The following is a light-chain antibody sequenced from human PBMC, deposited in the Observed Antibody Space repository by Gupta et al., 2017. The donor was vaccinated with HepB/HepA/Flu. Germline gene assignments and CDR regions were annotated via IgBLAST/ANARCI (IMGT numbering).Light chain of an antibody. CDR1: QGISRY. CDR2: GAS. CDR3: QQIDSTPRT. Sequence: DIQMTQSPSSLSASVGDRVTITCRASQGISRYLNWYQQKPGKAPNLLIYGASSLQSGVTSRFSGSGSGTDFTLTISSLQPEDIATYYCQQIDSTPRTFGQGTKVEIK. J-gene: IGKJ1*01. V-gene: IGKV1-39*01.